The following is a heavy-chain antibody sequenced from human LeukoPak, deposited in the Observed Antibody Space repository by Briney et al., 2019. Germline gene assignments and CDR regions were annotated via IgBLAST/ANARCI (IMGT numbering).Heavy chain of an antibody. Sequence: PSETLSLTCIVSGGSISSYSNYYWVRIRQPPGKGLEWIGSIYYRGNTYYNPDVKSRVTISVDTSKNHFSLKLNSMTAADTAVYYCARSWMVGEGAFDIWGQGTLVTVSS. CDR1: GGSISSYSNYY. J-gene: IGHJ3*02. D-gene: IGHD1-26*01. CDR2: IYYRGNT. CDR3: ARSWMVGEGAFDI. V-gene: IGHV4-39*02.